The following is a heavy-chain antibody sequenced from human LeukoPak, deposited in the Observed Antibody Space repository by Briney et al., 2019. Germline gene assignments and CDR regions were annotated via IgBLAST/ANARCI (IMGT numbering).Heavy chain of an antibody. Sequence: GASVKVSCKASGYTFTSYGISWVRQAPGQGLEWMGWISAYNGNTDYAQSLQGRVTMTIDTSTSTVYMELRSLRSDDTAVYYCARDNSGLEYWGQGTLVTVSS. CDR3: ARDNSGLEY. CDR2: ISAYNGNT. J-gene: IGHJ4*02. V-gene: IGHV1-18*01. CDR1: GYTFTSYG.